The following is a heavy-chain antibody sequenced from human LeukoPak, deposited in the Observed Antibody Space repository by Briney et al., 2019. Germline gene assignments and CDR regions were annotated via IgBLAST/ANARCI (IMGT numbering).Heavy chain of an antibody. D-gene: IGHD4-11*01. Sequence: PSETLSLTCTVSGVSISSYYWSWIRQPPGKGLEWIGNIYYSGSTNYNPSLKSRVTISVDTSKNQFSLKLSSVTAADTAVYYCARDLRVSNSLPLDSWGQGTLVTVSS. V-gene: IGHV4-59*01. J-gene: IGHJ4*02. CDR3: ARDLRVSNSLPLDS. CDR2: IYYSGST. CDR1: GVSISSYY.